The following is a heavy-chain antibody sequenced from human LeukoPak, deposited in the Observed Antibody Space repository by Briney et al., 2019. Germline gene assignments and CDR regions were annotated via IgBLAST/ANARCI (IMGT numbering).Heavy chain of an antibody. V-gene: IGHV1-69*13. CDR3: GSYYYDSSGLLPYYYYGMDV. CDR2: IIPIFGTA. J-gene: IGHJ6*02. D-gene: IGHD3-22*01. Sequence: GASVKVSCKASGGTFSSYAISWVRQAPGQGLEWMGGIIPIFGTANYAQKFQGRVTITADESTSTAYMELSSLRSEDTAVYYCGSYYYDSSGLLPYYYYGMDVWGQGTTVTVSS. CDR1: GGTFSSYA.